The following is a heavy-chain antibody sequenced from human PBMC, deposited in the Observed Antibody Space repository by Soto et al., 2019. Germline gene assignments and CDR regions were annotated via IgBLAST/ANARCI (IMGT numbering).Heavy chain of an antibody. CDR3: ARGDNDY. CDR2: IHPDGGHT. J-gene: IGHJ4*02. Sequence: SVKVSCKASAYTFTNYYLQWVRQAPGQGLEWMGVIHPDGGHTTYSQKFQDRVTMTRDTFTSTIYMELSSLRSEDTAVYYCARGDNDYWGQGTLVTGSS. CDR1: AYTFTNYY. V-gene: IGHV1-46*01.